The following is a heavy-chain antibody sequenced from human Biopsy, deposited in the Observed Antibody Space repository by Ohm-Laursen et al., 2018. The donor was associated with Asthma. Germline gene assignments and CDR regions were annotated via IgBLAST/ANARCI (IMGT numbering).Heavy chain of an antibody. V-gene: IGHV1-18*01. CDR1: GYTFNSAG. J-gene: IGHJ6*02. Sequence: ASVKVSCKTSGYTFNSAGITWVRQAPGQGLEWMGGISVYIGNTKVAQKLQDRVTMITDTSTSTAYMELRSLRSDDTAVYFCAREVDYSHYYGIDVWGQGTPVTVS. CDR2: ISVYIGNT. D-gene: IGHD3-10*01. CDR3: AREVDYSHYYGIDV.